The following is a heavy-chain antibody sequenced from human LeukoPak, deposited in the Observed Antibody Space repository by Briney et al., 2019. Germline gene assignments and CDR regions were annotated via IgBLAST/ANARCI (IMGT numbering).Heavy chain of an antibody. J-gene: IGHJ4*02. CDR1: GYTFTGYY. D-gene: IGHD3-3*01. CDR2: INPNSGGT. CDR3: ATLDAERFWSGYIDY. V-gene: IGHV1-2*02. Sequence: ASVKVSCKASGYTFTGYYMHWVRQAPGQGLEWMGWINPNSGGTNYAQKFQGRVTMTRDTSISTAYMELSRLRSDDTAVYYCATLDAERFWSGYIDYWGQGTLVTVSS.